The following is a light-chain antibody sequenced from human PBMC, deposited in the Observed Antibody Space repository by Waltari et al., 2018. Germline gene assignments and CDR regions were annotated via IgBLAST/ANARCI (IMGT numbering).Light chain of an antibody. Sequence: SYVLTQPPSVSVAPGETARISCGGDNIASKSVHWYQPKPGQAPMMVIYYGRDRPSGIRDRVSGSELGDTATLTIGRVEAGDESDCHCTVWDNSVVVFGGGTKLTVL. CDR2: YGR. CDR3: TVWDNSVVV. CDR1: NIASKS. V-gene: IGLV3-21*04. J-gene: IGLJ2*01.